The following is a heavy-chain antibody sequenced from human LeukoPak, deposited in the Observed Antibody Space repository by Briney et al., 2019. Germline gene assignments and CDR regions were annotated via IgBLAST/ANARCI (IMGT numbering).Heavy chain of an antibody. V-gene: IGHV3-15*01. Sequence: GGSLRLSRAASGFTFSNAWMSWVRQAPGKGLEWVGRIKSKTDGGTTDYAAPVKGRFTISRDDSKNTLYLQMNSLRAEDTALYYCAKSLAPRVGLVVVIAYFDSWGQGTLVTVSS. J-gene: IGHJ4*02. CDR1: GFTFSNAW. D-gene: IGHD6-6*01. CDR3: AKSLAPRVGLVVVIAYFDS. CDR2: IKSKTDGGTT.